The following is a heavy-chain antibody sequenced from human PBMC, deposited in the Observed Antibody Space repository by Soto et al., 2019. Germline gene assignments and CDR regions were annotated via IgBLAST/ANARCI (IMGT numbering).Heavy chain of an antibody. CDR3: AKFKGGVNDGLDI. CDR1: GFTFRNYA. J-gene: IGHJ3*02. CDR2: ISSSGDNT. V-gene: IGHV3-23*01. D-gene: IGHD6-25*01. Sequence: HPGGSLRLSCAASGFTFRNYAMTWVRQAPGRGLEWVSGISSSGDNTYYPSSVRGRFTISRDNSKDTLFLQMSSLRAEDTATYYCAKFKGGVNDGLDIWGQGTMVTVSS.